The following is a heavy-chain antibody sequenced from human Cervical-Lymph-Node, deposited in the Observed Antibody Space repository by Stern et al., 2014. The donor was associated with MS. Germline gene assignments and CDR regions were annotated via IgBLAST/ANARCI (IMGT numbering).Heavy chain of an antibody. CDR3: ARDYEDTSMLFDH. Sequence: VQLGESGGAVVQPGRSLRLSCAASGFTFSSYGMHWVRQAPGKGLEWVTAISYDGTHKYYAASVKGRFTISRDNSKNTLHLQMNSVTPDDTAIYYCARDYEDTSMLFDHWGQGTLVTVSS. CDR2: ISYDGTHK. J-gene: IGHJ4*02. D-gene: IGHD2-8*01. CDR1: GFTFSSYG. V-gene: IGHV3-30*03.